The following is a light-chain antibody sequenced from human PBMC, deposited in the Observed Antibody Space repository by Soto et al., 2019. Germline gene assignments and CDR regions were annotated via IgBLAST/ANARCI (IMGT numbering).Light chain of an antibody. J-gene: IGKJ1*01. CDR2: GAS. V-gene: IGKV3-15*01. CDR1: QSVSSSY. Sequence: ESVFTQSPGTLSLSPGERATLSCRASQSVSSSYLAWYQQKPGQAPRLIIYGASSRETGIPDRFSGSGSGTEFTLTISSLQSEDVAVDYCQQFNNWTRTFGQGTKVDIK. CDR3: QQFNNWTRT.